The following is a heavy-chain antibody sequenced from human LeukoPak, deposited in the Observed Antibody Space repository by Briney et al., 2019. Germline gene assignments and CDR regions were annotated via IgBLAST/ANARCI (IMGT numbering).Heavy chain of an antibody. J-gene: IGHJ6*03. CDR3: ARDLGCRLRIACLYYYMDV. V-gene: IGHV1-46*01. Sequence: ASVKVSCKASGYTFTSYYMHWVRQAPGQGLEWMGIINPSGGSTSYAQKFQGRVTMTRDMSTSTVYMELSSLRSEDTAVYYCARDLGCRLRIACLYYYMDVWGKGTTVTVSS. D-gene: IGHD2-15*01. CDR1: GYTFTSYY. CDR2: INPSGGST.